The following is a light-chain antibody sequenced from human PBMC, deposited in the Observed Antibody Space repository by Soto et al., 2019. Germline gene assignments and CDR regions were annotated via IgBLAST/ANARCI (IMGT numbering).Light chain of an antibody. CDR2: DAS. Sequence: EIVFTQAPATLSLSPGERATLSCRASQSVSSCLAWYQQKPGRAPRLLIYDASTRATGIPARFSASGSGTDFTLTISGIEAEDIAVYYCQRHSSWPPLTFGGGTKVEIQ. CDR1: QSVSSC. CDR3: QRHSSWPPLT. J-gene: IGKJ4*01. V-gene: IGKV3-11*01.